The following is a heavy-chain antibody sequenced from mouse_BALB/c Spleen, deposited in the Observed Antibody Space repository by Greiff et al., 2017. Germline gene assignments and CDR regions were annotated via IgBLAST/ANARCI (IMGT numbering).Heavy chain of an antibody. J-gene: IGHJ2*01. CDR1: GYTFTDYN. V-gene: IGHV1-18*01. D-gene: IGHD2-2*01. Sequence: VQRKQSGAELVQPGASVKISCKASGYTFTDYNMDWVKQSHGKSLEWIGDINPNYDSTSYNQKFKGKATVTLDKPSSTAYMVLHSLTSEDSAVYYCERYANGYDGYWGQGTTLTVSA. CDR2: INPNYDST. CDR3: ERYANGYDGY.